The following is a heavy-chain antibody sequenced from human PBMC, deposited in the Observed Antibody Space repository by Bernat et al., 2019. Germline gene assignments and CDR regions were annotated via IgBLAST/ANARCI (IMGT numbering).Heavy chain of an antibody. CDR1: GFTFSSYS. CDR2: ISSSSTI. Sequence: VQLVESGGGVVQPGKSLRLSCAASGFTFSSYSMNWVRQAPGKGLEWVSYISSSSTIYYADSVKGRFTISRDNAKNSLYLQMNSLRVEDTAVYYCARESAFWSGYGGGLDVWGQGTTVTVSS. CDR3: ARESAFWSGYGGGLDV. J-gene: IGHJ6*02. D-gene: IGHD3-3*01. V-gene: IGHV3-48*01.